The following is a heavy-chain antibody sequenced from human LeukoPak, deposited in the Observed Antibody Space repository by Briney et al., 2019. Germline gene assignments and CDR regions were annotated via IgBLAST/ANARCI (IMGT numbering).Heavy chain of an antibody. CDR3: ASGVIAVADYHFDY. D-gene: IGHD6-19*01. CDR2: IKQDGSEK. J-gene: IGHJ4*02. CDR1: GFTVSSYW. Sequence: GGSLRLSCAASGFTVSSYWMSWVRQAPGKGLEWVANIKQDGSEKYYVDSVKGRFTISRDNAKNSLYLQMNSLRAEDTAVYYCASGVIAVADYHFDYWGQGTLVTVSS. V-gene: IGHV3-7*01.